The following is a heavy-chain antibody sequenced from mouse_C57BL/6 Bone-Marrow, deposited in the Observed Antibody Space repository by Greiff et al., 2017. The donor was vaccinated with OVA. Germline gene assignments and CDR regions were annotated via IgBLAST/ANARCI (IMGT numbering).Heavy chain of an antibody. CDR3: ARGSREYYFDY. CDR1: GYTFTSYW. J-gene: IGHJ2*01. Sequence: QVHVKQPGAELVKPGASVKLSCKASGYTFTSYWMHWVKQRPGQGLEWIGMIHPNSGSTNYNEKFKSKATLTVDKSSSTAYMQLSSLTSEDSAVYYCARGSREYYFDYWGQGTTLTVSS. CDR2: IHPNSGST. V-gene: IGHV1-64*01. D-gene: IGHD1-1*01.